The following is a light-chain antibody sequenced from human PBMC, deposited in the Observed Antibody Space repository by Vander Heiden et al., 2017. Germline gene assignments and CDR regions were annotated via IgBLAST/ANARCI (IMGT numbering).Light chain of an antibody. CDR2: GAS. Sequence: EVMLTQSPGTLSFSPGERATLSCRASQSIRSTYLAWYQQKPGQAPRLLIYGASNMASGIPDRFSGSGSGTDFTLTISRLEPEDFAVYYCQQYGSSPYTFGQGTNLEIK. CDR1: QSIRSTY. CDR3: QQYGSSPYT. J-gene: IGKJ2*01. V-gene: IGKV3-20*01.